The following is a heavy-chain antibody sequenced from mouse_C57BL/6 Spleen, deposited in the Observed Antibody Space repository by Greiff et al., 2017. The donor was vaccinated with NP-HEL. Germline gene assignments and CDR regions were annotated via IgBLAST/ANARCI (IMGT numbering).Heavy chain of an antibody. CDR3: ARNFDY. CDR2: IDPSDSYT. Sequence: QLPGAELVKPGASVKLSCKASGYTFTSYWMQWVKQRPGQGLEWIGEIDPSDSYTNYNQKFKGKATLTVDTSSSTAYMQLSSLTSEDSAVYYCARNFDYWGQGTTLTVSS. CDR1: GYTFTSYW. J-gene: IGHJ2*01. V-gene: IGHV1-50*01.